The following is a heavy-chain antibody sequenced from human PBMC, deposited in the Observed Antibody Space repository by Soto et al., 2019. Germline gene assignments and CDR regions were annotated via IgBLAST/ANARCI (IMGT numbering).Heavy chain of an antibody. V-gene: IGHV4-30-4*01. J-gene: IGHJ5*02. CDR1: GDFIGSDDYY. D-gene: IGHD6-6*01. CDR2: IFKTGTT. CDR3: ARSLSSSSGYLDP. Sequence: LFLTCDVSGDFIGSDDYYWTWIRQPPGKGLEYIGYIFKTGTTHYNPSLKSRPFISLDTSKSQFFLRLTSVTAADTAMCHCARSLSSSSGYLDPWGHVTLVTLSS.